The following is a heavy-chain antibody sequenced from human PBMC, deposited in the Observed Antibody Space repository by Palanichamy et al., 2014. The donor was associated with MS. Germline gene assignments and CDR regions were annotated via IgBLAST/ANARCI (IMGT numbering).Heavy chain of an antibody. CDR2: ISSTSSDV. CDR3: VRGAGRQGSAD. V-gene: IGHV3-11*05. Sequence: QVQLVESGGGLVKPGGSLRLSYAASGFSFSTYYMSWFRQAPGKGLEWLSYISSTSSDVNYADTVKGRFTISRDNAKNSLDLQMNSLRAEDTAIYYCVRGAGRQGSADWSQGTLVTVSS. D-gene: IGHD3-10*01. CDR1: GFSFSTYY. J-gene: IGHJ4*02.